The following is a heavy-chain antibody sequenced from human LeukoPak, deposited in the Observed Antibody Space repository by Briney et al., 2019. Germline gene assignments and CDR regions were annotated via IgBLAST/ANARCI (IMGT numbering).Heavy chain of an antibody. CDR3: ARMRPAAGGYYIDY. Sequence: PSETLSLTCTVSGGSISSYYWSWIRQPAGKGLEWIGRIYTSGSTNYNPSLKSRVTMSVDTSKNQFSLKLSSVTAADTAVYYCARMRPAAGGYYIDYWGQGTLVTVSS. CDR1: GGSISSYY. D-gene: IGHD2-2*01. V-gene: IGHV4-4*07. J-gene: IGHJ4*02. CDR2: IYTSGST.